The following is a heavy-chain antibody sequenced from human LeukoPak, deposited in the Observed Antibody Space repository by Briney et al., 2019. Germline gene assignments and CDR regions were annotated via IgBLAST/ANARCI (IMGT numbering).Heavy chain of an antibody. J-gene: IGHJ4*02. CDR1: GYTLTELS. CDR3: ATVYPGRPRGYTYVSTQLLDY. V-gene: IGHV1-24*01. D-gene: IGHD5-18*01. CDR2: FDPEDGET. Sequence: GASVKVSCKVSGYTLTELSMHWVRQAPGKGLEWMGGFDPEDGETIYAQKFQGRVTMTEDTSADTAYMELSSLRSDDTAVYYCATVYPGRPRGYTYVSTQLLDYWGQGTLVTVSS.